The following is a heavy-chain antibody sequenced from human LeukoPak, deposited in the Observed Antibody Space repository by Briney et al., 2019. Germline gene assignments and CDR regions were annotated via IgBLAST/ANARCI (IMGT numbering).Heavy chain of an antibody. CDR3: ASIVVVTARYAFDI. Sequence: ASVKVSCKASGYTFTGYYMHWVRQAPGRGLEWMGWINPNSGDTNYAQKFQGRVTMTRDTSISTAYMELSRLRSDDTAVYYCASIVVVTARYAFDIWGQGTMVTVSS. V-gene: IGHV1-2*02. CDR2: INPNSGDT. J-gene: IGHJ3*02. CDR1: GYTFTGYY. D-gene: IGHD2-21*02.